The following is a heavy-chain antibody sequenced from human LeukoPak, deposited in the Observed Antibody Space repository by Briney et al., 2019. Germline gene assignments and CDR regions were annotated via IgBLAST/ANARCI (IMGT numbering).Heavy chain of an antibody. Sequence: GGSLRLSCAASGFTFSSYSMNWVRQAPGKGLEWVSYISSSSSTIYYADSVKGRFTISRDNAKNSLYLQMNSLRAEDTAVYYCARDGIQLWLKPYAFDIWGQGTMVTVSS. CDR1: GFTFSSYS. D-gene: IGHD5-18*01. J-gene: IGHJ3*02. V-gene: IGHV3-48*04. CDR2: ISSSSSTI. CDR3: ARDGIQLWLKPYAFDI.